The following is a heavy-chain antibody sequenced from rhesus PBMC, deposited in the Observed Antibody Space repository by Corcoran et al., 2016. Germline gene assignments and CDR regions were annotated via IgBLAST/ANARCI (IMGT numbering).Heavy chain of an antibody. V-gene: IGHV4S12*01. Sequence: QVQLQESGPGVVKTSETLSLTCAVAGGTISRGYCFWSWIRQPPGKGLEWIGGIYNKSESTHYHPSLKSRVTISKDTSKNQFSLKLSSVTATDTAVYYCARHYYGSGYHFDYWGQGVLVTVSS. J-gene: IGHJ4*01. D-gene: IGHD3-28*01. CDR1: GGTISRGYCF. CDR2: IYNKSEST. CDR3: ARHYYGSGYHFDY.